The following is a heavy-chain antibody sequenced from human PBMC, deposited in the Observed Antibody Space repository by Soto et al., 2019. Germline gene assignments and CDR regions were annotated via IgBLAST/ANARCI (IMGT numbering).Heavy chain of an antibody. CDR3: AFNSGSGSYYFDY. J-gene: IGHJ4*02. Sequence: EVQLLESGGGLVQPGWSLRLSCAASGFTFSSYAMWWVRQAPGKGLECVSAISGGGETTYYADSVKGRFTISRDNSKNTLYLQMNSLRAEDTAVYYCAFNSGSGSYYFDYWGQGTLVTVSS. D-gene: IGHD3-10*01. CDR2: ISGGGETT. V-gene: IGHV3-23*01. CDR1: GFTFSSYA.